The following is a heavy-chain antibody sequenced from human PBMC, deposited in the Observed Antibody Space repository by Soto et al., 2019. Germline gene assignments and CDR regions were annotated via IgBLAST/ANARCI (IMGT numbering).Heavy chain of an antibody. V-gene: IGHV3-23*01. Sequence: GGSLRLSCAASGFTFSSYAMSWVRQAPGKGLEWVSAISGSGGSTYYADSVKGRFTISRDNSKNTLYLQMNSLRAEDTAVYYCAKAAGRSLLWGNGYFDYWGQGTLVTVSS. D-gene: IGHD3-16*01. CDR1: GFTFSSYA. CDR2: ISGSGGST. J-gene: IGHJ4*02. CDR3: AKAAGRSLLWGNGYFDY.